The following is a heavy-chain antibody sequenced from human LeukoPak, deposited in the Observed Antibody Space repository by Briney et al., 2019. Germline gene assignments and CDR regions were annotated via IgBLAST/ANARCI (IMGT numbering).Heavy chain of an antibody. CDR1: GFTFSNAW. Sequence: GGSLRLSCAASGFTFSNAWMSWVRQAPGKGLEWVGNIQPDGSEQYPVDSVKGRFTISRDNSRNSLFLQMSSLRVEDTAVYYCASQSFARFDPWGQGTLVTVSS. J-gene: IGHJ5*02. CDR3: ASQSFARFDP. CDR2: IQPDGSEQ. D-gene: IGHD3-16*01. V-gene: IGHV3-7*01.